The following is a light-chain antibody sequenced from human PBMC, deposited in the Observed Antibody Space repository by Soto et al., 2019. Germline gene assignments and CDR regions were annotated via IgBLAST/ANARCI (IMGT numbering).Light chain of an antibody. V-gene: IGKV3-15*01. J-gene: IGKJ2*01. CDR1: QSVSSN. Sequence: EIVMTQSPATLSVSPGERATLSCRASQSVSSNLAWYQQKPGQAPRLLIYGASTRATGIPARFSGSGSGTEFTLTISSLQSEDFAVYYCQQYNNWPPHTFGQGINVDIK. CDR2: GAS. CDR3: QQYNNWPPHT.